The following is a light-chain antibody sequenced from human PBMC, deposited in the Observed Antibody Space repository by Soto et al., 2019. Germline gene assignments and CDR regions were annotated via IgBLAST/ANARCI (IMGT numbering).Light chain of an antibody. CDR1: GSNIGSNS. CDR3: ASWDDSLNGYV. CDR2: NNN. J-gene: IGLJ1*01. Sequence: QSVLTQPPSASGTPGQRVTISCSGSGSNIGSNSVNWYQQFPGTAPKLLIYNNNQRPSGVPDRISGSKSGTSASLAISGVQSEDEADYYCASWDDSLNGYVFGAGTKLTVL. V-gene: IGLV1-44*01.